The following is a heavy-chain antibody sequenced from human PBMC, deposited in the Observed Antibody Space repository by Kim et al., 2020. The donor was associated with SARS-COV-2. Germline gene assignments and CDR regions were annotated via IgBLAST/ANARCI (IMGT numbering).Heavy chain of an antibody. CDR3: ARGQYSRGGEQAAGAFDI. D-gene: IGHD2-21*01. CDR1: GFTFSSYD. Sequence: GGSLRLSCAASGFTFSSYDMHWVRQAPGKGLEWVSAIGTAGDTYYTGSVKGRFTISREDAKNSLYFQMNSLRAGDTAVYYCARGQYSRGGEQAAGAFDIWGQRTMGTLSS. J-gene: IGHJ3*02. CDR2: IGTAGDT. V-gene: IGHV3-13*01.